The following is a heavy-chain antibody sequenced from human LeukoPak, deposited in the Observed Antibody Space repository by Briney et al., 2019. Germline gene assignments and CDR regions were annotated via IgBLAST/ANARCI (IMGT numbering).Heavy chain of an antibody. V-gene: IGHV3-7*03. D-gene: IGHD3-10*01. CDR1: GFTFSSYW. CDR3: ARDTGSGSYDY. CDR2: IKQDGSEK. J-gene: IGHJ4*02. Sequence: GGSLRLSCAASGFTFSSYWMSWVRQAPGKGLEWVANIKQDGSEKYYVDSVKGRFTISRDNAKNLLYLQMNSLRAEDTAVYYCARDTGSGSYDYWGQGTLVTVSS.